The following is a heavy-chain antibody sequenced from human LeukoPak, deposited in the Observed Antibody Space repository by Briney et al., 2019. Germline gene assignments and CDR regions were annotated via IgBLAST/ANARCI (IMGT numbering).Heavy chain of an antibody. J-gene: IGHJ4*02. V-gene: IGHV3-49*04. CDR2: ITSKASGGTA. D-gene: IGHD1-26*01. CDR1: GFNFREYA. CDR3: TIEVERGGSYWGGDY. Sequence: GGSLRLSCTGYGFNFREYAMNWVRQAPGKGLQWVGLITSKASGGTAEYAASVRGRFTISRDDSKSIAYLQLNSLKSEDTAVYFCTIEVERGGSYWGGDYWGQGTLVTVSS.